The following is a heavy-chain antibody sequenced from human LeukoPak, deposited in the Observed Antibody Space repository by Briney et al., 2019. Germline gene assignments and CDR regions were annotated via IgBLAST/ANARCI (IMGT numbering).Heavy chain of an antibody. V-gene: IGHV4-59*01. D-gene: IGHD3-10*01. CDR3: ARGPGNYFDY. Sequence: PSETLSLTCTVSGGSISSFYWSWIRQPPGKGLEYIGYIYSSGSTNYNPSLKSRVTISLDTSKNQFSLKLNSVTATDTAVYFCARGPGNYFDYWGQGTLVTVSS. CDR1: GGSISSFY. CDR2: IYSSGST. J-gene: IGHJ4*02.